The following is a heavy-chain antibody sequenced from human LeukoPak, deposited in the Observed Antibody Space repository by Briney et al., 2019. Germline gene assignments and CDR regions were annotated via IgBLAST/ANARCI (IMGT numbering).Heavy chain of an antibody. V-gene: IGHV3-74*01. CDR2: INSDGNIT. J-gene: IGHJ4*02. CDR3: ATEKQQRGFDY. CDR1: GFTFSSYW. Sequence: GVLRLSCAASGFTFSSYWMHWVRQAPGKGLVWVSRINSDGNITNYADSVMGRFTISRDNAENTLYLQMNTLRADDTAVYYCATEKQQRGFDYWGQGTLVTVSS. D-gene: IGHD6-13*01.